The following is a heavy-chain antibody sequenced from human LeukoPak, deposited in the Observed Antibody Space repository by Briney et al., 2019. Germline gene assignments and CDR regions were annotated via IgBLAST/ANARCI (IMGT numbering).Heavy chain of an antibody. Sequence: ASVKVSCKASGYTFTSYDINWVRQATGQGLEWMGWMNPNSGNTGYAQKFQGRVTMTRNTSISTAYMELSSLRFEDTAVYYCARGPPYGSGSYLNYWGQGTLVTVSS. J-gene: IGHJ4*02. D-gene: IGHD3-10*01. V-gene: IGHV1-8*01. CDR2: MNPNSGNT. CDR3: ARGPPYGSGSYLNY. CDR1: GYTFTSYD.